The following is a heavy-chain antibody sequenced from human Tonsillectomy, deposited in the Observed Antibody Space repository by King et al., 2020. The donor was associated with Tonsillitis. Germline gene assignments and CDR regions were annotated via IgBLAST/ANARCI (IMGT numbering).Heavy chain of an antibody. CDR2: IMQDGGEK. Sequence: VQLVESGGGLVQPGGSLRLSCAASGFAFSSDWMSWVRRAPGKGLEWVANIMQDGGEKYYVDSVKGRFTISRDNAKNSLYLQMNSLRAEDTAVYYCARGGYWYFDLWGRGTLVTVSS. CDR1: GFAFSSDW. D-gene: IGHD5-12*01. CDR3: ARGGYWYFDL. V-gene: IGHV3-7*04. J-gene: IGHJ2*01.